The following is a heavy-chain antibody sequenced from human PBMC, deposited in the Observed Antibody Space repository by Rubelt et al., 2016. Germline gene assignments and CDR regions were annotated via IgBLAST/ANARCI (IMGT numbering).Heavy chain of an antibody. CDR2: IYYSGST. V-gene: IGHV4-39*07. CDR1: GGSISSSSYY. D-gene: IGHD3-22*01. J-gene: IGHJ4*02. CDR3: ARVPDYYDSSGYLYY. Sequence: QLQLQESGPGLVKPSETLSLTCTVSGGSISSSSYYWGWIRQPPGKGLEWIGSIYYSGSTYYNPSLKSRVTISVDKSKNQFSLKLSSVTAADTAVYYCARVPDYYDSSGYLYYWGQGTLVTVSS.